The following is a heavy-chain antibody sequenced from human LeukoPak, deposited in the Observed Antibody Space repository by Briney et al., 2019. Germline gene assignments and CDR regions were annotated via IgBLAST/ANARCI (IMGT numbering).Heavy chain of an antibody. Sequence: GGSLRLSCAASGFTFSSYAMHWVRQAPGKGLEWVAVISYGGSNKYYADSVKGRFTISRDNSKNTLYLQMNSLRAEDTAVYYCARDGSSPVTMIVVNAFDIWGQGTMVTVSS. V-gene: IGHV3-30-3*01. CDR3: ARDGSSPVTMIVVNAFDI. CDR2: ISYGGSNK. D-gene: IGHD3-22*01. J-gene: IGHJ3*02. CDR1: GFTFSSYA.